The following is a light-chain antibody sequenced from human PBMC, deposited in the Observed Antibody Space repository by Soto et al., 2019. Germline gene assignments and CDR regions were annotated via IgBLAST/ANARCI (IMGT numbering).Light chain of an antibody. CDR2: GAS. V-gene: IGKV3-20*01. J-gene: IGKJ1*01. CDR3: QQYGSSGT. CDR1: QSVSNNY. Sequence: EVFWTQSPGTLSQSPGERATLSCRSTQSVSNNYLSWYQQKPGQAPRLLIYGASNRATGIPDRFSGSGSGTDFTLTISRMEPEDFAVYYCQQYGSSGTFGQGTKVDIK.